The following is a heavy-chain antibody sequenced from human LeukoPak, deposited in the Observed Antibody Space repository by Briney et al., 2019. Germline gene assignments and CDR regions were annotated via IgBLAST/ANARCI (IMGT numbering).Heavy chain of an antibody. J-gene: IGHJ4*02. Sequence: GGSLRLSCAASRFSFSNYWVGWVRQPPGKGLEWVANIKEDGSEKVYVDSVKGRFTISRDNAKNSLFLQMNSLRGEDTAVYYCARWVSGSSGLDYWGQGTLVTVSS. CDR1: RFSFSNYW. CDR2: IKEDGSEK. CDR3: ARWVSGSSGLDY. D-gene: IGHD3-22*01. V-gene: IGHV3-7*01.